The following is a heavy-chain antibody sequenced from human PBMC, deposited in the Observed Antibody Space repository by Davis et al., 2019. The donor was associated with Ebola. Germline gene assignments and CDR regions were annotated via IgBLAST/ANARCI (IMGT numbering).Heavy chain of an antibody. V-gene: IGHV3-73*01. CDR1: RLTFSSYA. CDR3: TVTTTHDDY. Sequence: GESLKISCAASRLTFSSYAMSWVRQASGKGLEWVGRIRSKANSYATAYAASVKGRFTISRDDSKNTAYLQMSSLKTEDTAVYYCTVTTTHDDYWGQGTLVTVSS. J-gene: IGHJ4*02. CDR2: IRSKANSYAT. D-gene: IGHD4-11*01.